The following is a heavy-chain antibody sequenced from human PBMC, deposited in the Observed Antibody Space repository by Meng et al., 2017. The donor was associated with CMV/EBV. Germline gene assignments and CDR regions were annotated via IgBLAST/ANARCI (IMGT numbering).Heavy chain of an antibody. CDR2: ISGSGGST. Sequence: GESLKISRAASGFTFSSYAMSWVRQAPGKGLEWVSAISGSGGSTYYADSVKGRFTISRDNSKNTLYLQMNSLRAEDTAVYYCAKGEDIVVVPAADGFLGAFDIWGQGTMVTVSS. D-gene: IGHD2-2*01. V-gene: IGHV3-23*01. CDR1: GFTFSSYA. J-gene: IGHJ3*02. CDR3: AKGEDIVVVPAADGFLGAFDI.